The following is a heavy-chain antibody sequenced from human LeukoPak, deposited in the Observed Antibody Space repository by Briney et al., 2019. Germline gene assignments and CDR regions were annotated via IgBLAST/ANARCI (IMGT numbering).Heavy chain of an antibody. CDR2: ISGGGGST. V-gene: IGHV3-23*01. J-gene: IGHJ4*02. CDR1: GFTFSSYA. Sequence: GGSLRLSCAASGFTFSSYAMSWVRQAPGKGLEWVSAISGGGGSTYYAASVKGRFTISRDNSKNTLYLQMNSLRAEDTAVYYCAKGYCYDSSGYYCPFDYWGQGTLVTVSS. CDR3: AKGYCYDSSGYYCPFDY. D-gene: IGHD3-22*01.